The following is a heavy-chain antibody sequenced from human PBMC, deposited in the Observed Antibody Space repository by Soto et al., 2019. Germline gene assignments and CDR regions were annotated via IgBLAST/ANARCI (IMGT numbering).Heavy chain of an antibody. J-gene: IGHJ4*02. Sequence: QVQLQESGPGLVKPSETLSLTCTVSGGSVSSGSYFWTWIRQPPGKGLEWIGYISYSGSPDYNPSLKSRVTISVDTSKSHFSLKLSSVTAADTAVYYCARQRVAAAQYYFDYWGQGTLVNVSS. CDR3: ARQRVAAAQYYFDY. D-gene: IGHD6-13*01. CDR1: GGSVSSGSYF. V-gene: IGHV4-61*03. CDR2: ISYSGSP.